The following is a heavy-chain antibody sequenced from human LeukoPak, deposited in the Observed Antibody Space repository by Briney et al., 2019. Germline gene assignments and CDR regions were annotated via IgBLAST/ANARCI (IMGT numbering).Heavy chain of an antibody. CDR3: ARDYYDSSGYDC. CDR1: GYSISTSYY. J-gene: IGHJ4*02. D-gene: IGHD3-22*01. Sequence: SETLSLTCSVSGYSISTSYYWGWIRQPPGKGLEWIGSIHHSGNTYYNPSLKSRVTISVDTSKNQFSLKLTSVTAADTAVYYCARDYYDSSGYDCWGQGTLVTVSS. V-gene: IGHV4-38-2*02. CDR2: IHHSGNT.